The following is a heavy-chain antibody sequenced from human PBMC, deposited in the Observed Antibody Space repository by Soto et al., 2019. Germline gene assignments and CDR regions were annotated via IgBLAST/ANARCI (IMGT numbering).Heavy chain of an antibody. D-gene: IGHD1-26*01. CDR2: ITGSGDRT. CDR1: GFTFSNYA. V-gene: IGHV3-23*01. Sequence: EVQLLESGGGLVQPGGSLRLSCAASGFTFSNYALSWVRQAPGKGLEWVSAITGSGDRTYYADSVKGRFTISRDNSKNTLSLEMKSLRAEDTAVYYCAKGLGSGSYAASDSWGQGTLVTVSS. CDR3: AKGLGSGSYAASDS. J-gene: IGHJ5*01.